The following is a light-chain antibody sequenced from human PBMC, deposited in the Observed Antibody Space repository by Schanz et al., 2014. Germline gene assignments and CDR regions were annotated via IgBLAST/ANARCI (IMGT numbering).Light chain of an antibody. CDR2: GTS. J-gene: IGKJ1*01. CDR1: QSVHRNY. V-gene: IGKV3-20*01. CDR3: QQYGSSPGT. Sequence: EIVLTQSPGTLSLSPGERATLSCRASQSVHRNYLAWHQQKPGQAPRLLIYGTSIRATGIPDRFSGSGSGTDFTLTISRLEPEDFAVYYCQQYGSSPGTFGQGTKVEIK.